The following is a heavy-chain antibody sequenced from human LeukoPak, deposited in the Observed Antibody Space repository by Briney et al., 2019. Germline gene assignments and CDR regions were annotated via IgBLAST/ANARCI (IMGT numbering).Heavy chain of an antibody. CDR1: GYTFSNYW. CDR3: ARRASGTEYLEN. J-gene: IGHJ4*02. Sequence: GESLKISCKGSGYTFSNYWIARVRQMPGKGLEWMGIIYPGDSDTRYSPSFQGQVTISADKSISSAYLQWSSLKASDSAMYYCARRASGTEYLENWGQGTLVTASS. CDR2: IYPGDSDT. V-gene: IGHV5-51*01. D-gene: IGHD1-26*01.